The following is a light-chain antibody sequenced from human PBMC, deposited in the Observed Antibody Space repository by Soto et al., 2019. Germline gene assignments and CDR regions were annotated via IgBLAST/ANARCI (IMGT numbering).Light chain of an antibody. Sequence: EIVLTQSPGTLSLSPGERATLSCRASQSVSTSYLAWYQQKPGQAPRLLIYGASSRATGIPDRFSGSGSGTDFTLTISRLEPEDFAVYYCQQYGGCPPWTFGQGTKVEIK. CDR2: GAS. J-gene: IGKJ1*01. V-gene: IGKV3-20*01. CDR3: QQYGGCPPWT. CDR1: QSVSTSY.